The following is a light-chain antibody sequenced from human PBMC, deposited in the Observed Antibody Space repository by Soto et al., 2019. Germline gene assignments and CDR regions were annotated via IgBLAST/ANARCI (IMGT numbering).Light chain of an antibody. CDR2: GNS. Sequence: QSVLTQPPSVSGAPGQRVTISCTGSSSNIGAGHDVHWYQHLPGTAPKLLIDGNSNRPSGVPDRFSGSKSGTSASLAITGLRAGDEADYYCQSYDSSLSGSEVFGTGTELAVL. CDR1: SSNIGAGHD. J-gene: IGLJ1*01. CDR3: QSYDSSLSGSEV. V-gene: IGLV1-40*01.